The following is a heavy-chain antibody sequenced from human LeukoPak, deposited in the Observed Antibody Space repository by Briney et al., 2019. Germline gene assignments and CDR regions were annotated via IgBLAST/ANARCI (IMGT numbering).Heavy chain of an antibody. CDR1: GYTFTSYY. V-gene: IGHV1-46*01. D-gene: IGHD2-15*01. J-gene: IGHJ4*02. CDR2: INPSGGST. Sequence: ASVKVSCKASGYTFTSYYMHWVRQAPGQGLEWMGIINPSGGSTSYAQKFQGRVTMTTDTSTSTAYMELRSLRSDDTAVYYCARCGGSCLYWGQGTLVTVSS. CDR3: ARCGGSCLY.